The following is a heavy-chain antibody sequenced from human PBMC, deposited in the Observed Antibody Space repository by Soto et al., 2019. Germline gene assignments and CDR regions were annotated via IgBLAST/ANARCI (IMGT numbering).Heavy chain of an antibody. CDR3: AREQQLVHTHFDY. J-gene: IGHJ4*02. D-gene: IGHD6-13*01. Sequence: QVQLQESGPGLVKPSQTLSLTCTVSGGSISSGGYYWSWIRQHPGKGLEWIGYIYYSGSTYYNPSLNSRVTISVGTSKNQFSLKLSSVTAADTAVYYCAREQQLVHTHFDYWGQGTLVTVSS. CDR2: IYYSGST. V-gene: IGHV4-31*03. CDR1: GGSISSGGYY.